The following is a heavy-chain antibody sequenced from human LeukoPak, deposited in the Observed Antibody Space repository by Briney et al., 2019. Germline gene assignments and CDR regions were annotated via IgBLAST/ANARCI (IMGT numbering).Heavy chain of an antibody. CDR1: GFTFGSYW. CDR3: ARCQTYSYGSDY. J-gene: IGHJ4*02. D-gene: IGHD5-18*01. CDR2: IKQDGSEK. Sequence: GGSLRLSCAASGFTFGSYWMSWVRQAPGKGLEWVANIKQDGSEKYYVDSVKGRFTISRDNAKNSLYLQMNSLRAEDTAVYYCARCQTYSYGSDYWGQGTLVTVSS. V-gene: IGHV3-7*01.